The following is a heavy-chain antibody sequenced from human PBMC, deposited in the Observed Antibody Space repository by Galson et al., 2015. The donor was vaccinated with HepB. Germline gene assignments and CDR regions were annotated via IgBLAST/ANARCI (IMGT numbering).Heavy chain of an antibody. Sequence: SLRLSCAASGFTFSSYAMSWVRQAPGKGLEWVSAISGRGGSTYYADSVKGRFTISRDNSKNTLYLQMNSLRAEDTAVYYCANTYYYDSSGYYLDAFDIWGQGTMVTVSS. CDR3: ANTYYYDSSGYYLDAFDI. CDR1: GFTFSSYA. V-gene: IGHV3-23*01. CDR2: ISGRGGST. J-gene: IGHJ3*02. D-gene: IGHD3-22*01.